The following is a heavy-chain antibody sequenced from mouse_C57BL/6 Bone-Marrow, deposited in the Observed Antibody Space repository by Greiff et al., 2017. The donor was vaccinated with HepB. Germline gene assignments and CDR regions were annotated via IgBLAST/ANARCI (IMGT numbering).Heavy chain of an antibody. V-gene: IGHV1-82*01. Sequence: VQLQQSGPELVKPGASVKISCKASGYAFSSSWMNWVKQRPGKGLEWIGRIYPGDGDTNYNGKFKGKATLTADKSSSTAYMQLSSLTSEDSAVYFCARKGTTVVDWYFDVWGTGTTVTVSS. D-gene: IGHD1-1*01. CDR1: GYAFSSSW. CDR2: IYPGDGDT. J-gene: IGHJ1*03. CDR3: ARKGTTVVDWYFDV.